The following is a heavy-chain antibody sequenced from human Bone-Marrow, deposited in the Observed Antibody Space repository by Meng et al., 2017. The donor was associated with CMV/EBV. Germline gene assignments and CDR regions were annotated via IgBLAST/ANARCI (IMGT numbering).Heavy chain of an antibody. CDR3: ARGALNLALYNWFDP. CDR2: ISYDGSNK. CDR1: GFTFSSYA. Sequence: GESLKISCAASGFTFSSYAMHWVRQAPGKGLEWVAVISYDGSNKYYADSVKGRFTISRDNSKNTLYLQMNSLRAEDTAVYYCARGALNLALYNWFDPWGQGTLVTVSS. V-gene: IGHV3-30*04. D-gene: IGHD3-9*01. J-gene: IGHJ5*02.